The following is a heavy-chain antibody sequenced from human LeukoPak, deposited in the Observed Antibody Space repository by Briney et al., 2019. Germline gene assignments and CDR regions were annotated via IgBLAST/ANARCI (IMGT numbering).Heavy chain of an antibody. D-gene: IGHD2-15*01. V-gene: IGHV3-9*01. CDR3: AKGLGYCSGGSCYPDY. Sequence: GRSLRLSCAASGFTFDDYAMHWVRQAPGKGLEWVSGISWYSGSIGYADSVKGRFTISRDNAKNSLYLQMNSLRAEDTALYYCAKGLGYCSGGSCYPDYWGQGTLVTVSS. J-gene: IGHJ4*02. CDR2: ISWYSGSI. CDR1: GFTFDDYA.